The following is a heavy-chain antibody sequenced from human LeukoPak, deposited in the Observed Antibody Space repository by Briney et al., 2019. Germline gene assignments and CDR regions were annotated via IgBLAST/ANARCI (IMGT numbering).Heavy chain of an antibody. CDR2: IYYTGST. CDR3: ARHKGSGSYYIWYYYYMDV. D-gene: IGHD3-10*01. J-gene: IGHJ6*03. V-gene: IGHV4-59*08. Sequence: SETLSLTCTVSGGSITDYYWSWIRQPPGKGLDWIGLIYYTGSTNYSPSLKSRVSISVDTSKNQFSLKMTSVTAADTAVYYCARHKGSGSYYIWYYYYMDVWGKGTTVTVSS. CDR1: GGSITDYY.